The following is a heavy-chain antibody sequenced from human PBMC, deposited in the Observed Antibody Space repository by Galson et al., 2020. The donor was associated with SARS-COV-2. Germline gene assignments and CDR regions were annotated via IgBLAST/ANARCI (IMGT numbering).Heavy chain of an antibody. D-gene: IGHD2-8*02. CDR1: GLTFNNYE. Sequence: GESLKISCEVSGLTFNNYEMTWVRQAPGKGLEWISYISSWGTTRQYADSVEGRFTISRDNAKNSLYLQMNGLRAEDTATYYCVPRPGHYMYVWGKGTPVTVSS. CDR3: VPRPGHYMYV. J-gene: IGHJ6*03. V-gene: IGHV3-48*03. CDR2: ISSWGTTR.